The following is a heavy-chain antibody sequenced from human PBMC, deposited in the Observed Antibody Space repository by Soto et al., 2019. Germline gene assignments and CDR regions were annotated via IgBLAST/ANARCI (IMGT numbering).Heavy chain of an antibody. J-gene: IGHJ5*02. CDR3: AREGGIRYDILAGYYSNWFDP. CDR2: INPNSGGT. Sequence: ASVKVSCKASGYTFTGYYMHWVRQAPGQGLEWMGWINPNSGGTNYAQKFQGWVTMTRDTSISTAYMELSRLRSDDTAVYYCAREGGIRYDILAGYYSNWFDPWGQGTLVTVSS. V-gene: IGHV1-2*04. D-gene: IGHD3-9*01. CDR1: GYTFTGYY.